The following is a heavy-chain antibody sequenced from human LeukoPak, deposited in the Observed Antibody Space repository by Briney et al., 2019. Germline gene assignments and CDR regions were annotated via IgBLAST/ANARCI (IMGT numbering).Heavy chain of an antibody. Sequence: PSETLSLTCTVSGGSISSYYWSWIRQPPGKGLEWIGYIYYSGSTNYNPSLKSRVTISVDTSKNQFSLKLSSVTAADTAVYYCARVRRFAAGRNWYFDLWGRGTLVTVSS. CDR1: GGSISSYY. J-gene: IGHJ2*01. D-gene: IGHD4-23*01. V-gene: IGHV4-59*01. CDR2: IYYSGST. CDR3: ARVRRFAAGRNWYFDL.